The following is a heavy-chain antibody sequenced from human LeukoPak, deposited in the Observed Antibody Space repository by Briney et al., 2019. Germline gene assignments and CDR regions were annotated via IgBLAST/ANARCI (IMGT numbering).Heavy chain of an antibody. D-gene: IGHD1-26*01. V-gene: IGHV3-7*01. Sequence: GGPLTLFCTASGFTFSSYWVSWPRQAPGKGLEWVANIKQDGSEKYYVDSVKGRFTISRDNAKNSLYLQMDSLRAEDTAVYYCARRRYSGSSQHFDYWGQGTLVTVSS. CDR1: GFTFSSYW. CDR2: IKQDGSEK. J-gene: IGHJ4*02. CDR3: ARRRYSGSSQHFDY.